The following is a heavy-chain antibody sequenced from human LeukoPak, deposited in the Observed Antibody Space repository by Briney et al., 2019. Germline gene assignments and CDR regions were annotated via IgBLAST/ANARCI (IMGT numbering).Heavy chain of an antibody. J-gene: IGHJ1*01. CDR2: VQPDGSAK. Sequence: PGGSLRLSCAASGLTFRSNWMNWVRQAPGKGLEWVAHVQPDGSAKIYADSMKGRFTISRDNAKDSVYLQMNSLRVEDTAVYYCARDFFGWSSLGHWGQGTLVTVSS. CDR1: GLTFRSNW. V-gene: IGHV3-7*01. CDR3: ARDFFGWSSLGH. D-gene: IGHD6-19*01.